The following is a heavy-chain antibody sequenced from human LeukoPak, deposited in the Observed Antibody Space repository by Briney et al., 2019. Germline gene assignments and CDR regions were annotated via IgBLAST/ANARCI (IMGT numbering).Heavy chain of an antibody. CDR3: ARDRGYYDSSGYSPPA. CDR1: GDSISTNHW. CDR2: VYHSGST. D-gene: IGHD3-22*01. Sequence: SETLSLTCAVSGDSISTNHWWSWVRQPPGKGLEWIGEVYHSGSTNYNPSLKSRVTISVDKSKNQFSLKLSSVTAADTAVYYCARDRGYYDSSGYSPPAWGQGTLVTVSS. J-gene: IGHJ5*02. V-gene: IGHV4-4*02.